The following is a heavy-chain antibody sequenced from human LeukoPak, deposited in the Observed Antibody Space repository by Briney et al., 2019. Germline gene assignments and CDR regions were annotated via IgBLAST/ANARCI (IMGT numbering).Heavy chain of an antibody. D-gene: IGHD3-9*01. J-gene: IGHJ4*02. Sequence: GGSLRLSCAASGFTFSSYSMNWVRQAPGKGLEGVSSISSSSSYIYYADSVKGRFTISRDNAKNSLYLQMNSLRAEDTAVYYCARDLHGVLLPGYYRSLDYWGQGTLVTVSS. V-gene: IGHV3-21*01. CDR1: GFTFSSYS. CDR2: ISSSSSYI. CDR3: ARDLHGVLLPGYYRSLDY.